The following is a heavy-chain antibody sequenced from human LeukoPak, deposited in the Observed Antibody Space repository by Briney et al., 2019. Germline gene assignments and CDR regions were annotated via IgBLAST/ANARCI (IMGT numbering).Heavy chain of an antibody. CDR3: ARVFPPNWFDP. CDR1: GFTVTSNY. J-gene: IGHJ5*02. CDR2: IYSGGGA. Sequence: GGSLRLSCAASGFTVTSNYMSWVRQAPGKGLEWVSIIYSGGGAYYADSVKGRFTISRDNSRNTLFLQINSRRAEDTAMYYCARVFPPNWFDPWGQGTLVTVSS. V-gene: IGHV3-66*01. D-gene: IGHD3-10*02.